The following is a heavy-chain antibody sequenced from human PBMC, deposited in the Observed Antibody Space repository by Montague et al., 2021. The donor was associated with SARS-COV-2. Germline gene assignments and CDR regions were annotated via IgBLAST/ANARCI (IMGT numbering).Heavy chain of an antibody. Sequence: SETLSLTCAVHGGSFRGYFWSWIRQPPGKGLEWIGDINHSGSTNYNPSLKRRVTISVDTSQNQFSLKVSSVTASDTAVYYCASGADYYCDYRGSLRYWGQGTLVTVSS. J-gene: IGHJ4*02. CDR2: INHSGST. CDR1: GGSFRGYF. CDR3: ASGADYYCDYRGSLRY. D-gene: IGHD4-17*01. V-gene: IGHV4-34*01.